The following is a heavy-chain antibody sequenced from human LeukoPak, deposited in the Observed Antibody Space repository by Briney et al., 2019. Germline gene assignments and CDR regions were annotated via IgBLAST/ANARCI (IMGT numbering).Heavy chain of an antibody. CDR1: GGPFSGYY. D-gene: IGHD5-24*01. CDR3: AIGDGAS. V-gene: IGHV4-34*01. Sequence: PSETLSLTCAVYGGPFSGYYWSWVRQPPGKGLEWIGEINHSGSTNYNPSLKSRVTISVDTSKNQFSLKLSSVTAADTAVYYCAIGDGASWGQGTLVTVSS. CDR2: INHSGST. J-gene: IGHJ5*02.